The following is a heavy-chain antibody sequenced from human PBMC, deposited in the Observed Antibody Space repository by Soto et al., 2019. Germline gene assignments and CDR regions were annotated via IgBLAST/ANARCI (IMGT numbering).Heavy chain of an antibody. CDR2: IYYSGST. CDR3: ARAPLTSICVAYCMDV. D-gene: IGHD2-21*01. J-gene: IGHJ6*02. CDR1: GGSISRGEYY. V-gene: IGHV4-31*03. Sequence: QVQLQETGPVLVKPSQNLSLPCTVSGGSISRGEYYWNWIRQHPGKGLEWIGYIYYSGSTYYNPSIKSRVTISVDTSRNQFSLKLSSVTAADTAVYYCARAPLTSICVAYCMDVLGQGTTVTVAS.